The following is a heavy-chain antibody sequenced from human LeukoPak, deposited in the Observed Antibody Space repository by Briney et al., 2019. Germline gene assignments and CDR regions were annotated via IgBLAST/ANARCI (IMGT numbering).Heavy chain of an antibody. J-gene: IGHJ4*02. V-gene: IGHV3-21*01. CDR3: NIWFGYGGFDY. CDR1: GFTFNSYS. CDR2: ISSSSYI. D-gene: IGHD3-10*01. Sequence: PGGSLRLSCAASGFTFNSYSMNWVRQAPGKGLEWVSSISSSSYIYYADSVKGRFTISRDNAKNSLYLQMNSLRAEDTAVYYCNIWFGYGGFDYWGQGTLVTVSS.